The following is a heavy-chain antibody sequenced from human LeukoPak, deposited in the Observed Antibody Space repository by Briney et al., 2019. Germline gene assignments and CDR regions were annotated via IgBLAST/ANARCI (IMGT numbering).Heavy chain of an antibody. CDR2: ISYDETTI. CDR3: ARGPQYSYGILGY. V-gene: IGHV3-30*04. D-gene: IGHD5-18*01. CDR1: GFTFSSYS. J-gene: IGHJ4*02. Sequence: AGSLRLSGAASGFTFSSYSMHWVRQAPGKGLEWVAVISYDETTIYYADSVKGRFTISRDNSKNTLYLQMNSLRPEDTAVYYCARGPQYSYGILGYWGQGTLVTVSS.